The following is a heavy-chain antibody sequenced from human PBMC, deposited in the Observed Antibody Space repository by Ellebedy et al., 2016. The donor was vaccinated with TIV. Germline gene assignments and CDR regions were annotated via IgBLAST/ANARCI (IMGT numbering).Heavy chain of an antibody. CDR3: ASYCDSSGYYYHAVGY. V-gene: IGHV4-4*02. J-gene: IGHJ4*02. D-gene: IGHD3-22*01. CDR1: GGSISSSNW. CDR2: IYHSGST. Sequence: SETLSLTCAVSGGSISSSNWWSWVRQPPGKGLEWLGEIYHSGSTNYNPSLKSRVTISVDKSKNQFSLKLSSVTAADTAVYYCASYCDSSGYYYHAVGYWGQGTLVTVSS.